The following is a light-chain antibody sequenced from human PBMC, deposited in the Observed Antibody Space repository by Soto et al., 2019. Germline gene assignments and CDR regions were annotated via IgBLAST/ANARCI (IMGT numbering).Light chain of an antibody. CDR1: ISNIGGNT. CDR2: TNN. CDR3: AAWDDSLNGVV. Sequence: QSVLTQPPSASGTPGQRVTISCSGSISNIGGNTVNWYQQLPGTAPKLLMYTNNQQPSGVPDRFSGSKSGTSASLAISGLHSEHEADYYCAAWDDSLNGVVFGGATKVTVL. V-gene: IGLV1-44*01. J-gene: IGLJ2*01.